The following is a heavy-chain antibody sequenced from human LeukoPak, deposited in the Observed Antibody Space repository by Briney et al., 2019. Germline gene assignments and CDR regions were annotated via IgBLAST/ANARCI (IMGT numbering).Heavy chain of an antibody. D-gene: IGHD1/OR15-1a*01. J-gene: IGHJ4*02. Sequence: SETLSLTCAVYGGSFSGYYWSWIRQPPGKGLEWIGEINHSGSTNYSPSLKSRVTISVDTSKNQFSLKLSSVTAADTAVYYCASVADWNTYYFDYWGQGTLVTVSS. CDR1: GGSFSGYY. CDR2: INHSGST. V-gene: IGHV4-34*01. CDR3: ASVADWNTYYFDY.